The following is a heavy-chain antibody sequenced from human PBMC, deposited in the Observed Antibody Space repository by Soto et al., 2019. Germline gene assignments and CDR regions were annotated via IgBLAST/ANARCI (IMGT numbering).Heavy chain of an antibody. Sequence: SETLSLTCAVSGDSISSDIWWNWVRQSPGKGPEWIGEIHHRGTTNYNPSLKSRLSISLDQSRNQFTLNLNSVTDADTAIYYCANYGAREHYYSLELWGQGTTVT. J-gene: IGHJ6*02. CDR2: IHHRGTT. V-gene: IGHV4-4*02. CDR1: GDSISSDIW. CDR3: ANYGAREHYYSLEL. D-gene: IGHD3-10*01.